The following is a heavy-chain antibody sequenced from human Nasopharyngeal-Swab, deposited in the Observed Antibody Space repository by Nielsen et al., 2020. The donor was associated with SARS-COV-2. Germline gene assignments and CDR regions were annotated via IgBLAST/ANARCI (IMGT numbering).Heavy chain of an antibody. CDR2: IDPSDSYT. Sequence: VRQMPGKGLEWMGRIDPSDSYTNYSPSFQGHVSISADKSISTAYLQWSSLKASDTAMYYCARHSGSGYFDYWGQGTLVTVSS. J-gene: IGHJ4*02. D-gene: IGHD2-15*01. CDR3: ARHSGSGYFDY. V-gene: IGHV5-10-1*01.